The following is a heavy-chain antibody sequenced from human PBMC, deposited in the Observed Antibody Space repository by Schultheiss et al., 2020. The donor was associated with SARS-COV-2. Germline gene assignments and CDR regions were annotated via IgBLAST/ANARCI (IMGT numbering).Heavy chain of an antibody. J-gene: IGHJ3*02. D-gene: IGHD2-15*01. CDR2: ISGSGGST. CDR3: ARKYCSGGSCYSDDAFDI. Sequence: GESLKISCAASGFTFSSYWMSWVRQAPGKGLEWVSAISGSGGSTYYADSVKGRFTISRDNAKNSLYLQMNSLRAEDTAVYYCARKYCSGGSCYSDDAFDIWGQGTMVTVSS. V-gene: IGHV3-23*01. CDR1: GFTFSSYW.